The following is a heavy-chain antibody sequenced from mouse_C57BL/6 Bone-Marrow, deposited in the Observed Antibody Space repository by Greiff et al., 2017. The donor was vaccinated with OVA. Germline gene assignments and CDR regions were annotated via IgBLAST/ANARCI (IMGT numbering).Heavy chain of an antibody. CDR1: GYTFTSYG. CDR3: AREDVVTEPFDY. D-gene: IGHD2-1*01. Sequence: VQVVESGAELARPGASVKLSCKASGYTFTSYGISWVKQRTGQGLEWIGEIYPRSGNTYYNEKFKGKATLTADKSSSTAYMELRSLTSEDSAVYFCAREDVVTEPFDYWGQGTTLTVSS. V-gene: IGHV1-81*01. CDR2: IYPRSGNT. J-gene: IGHJ2*01.